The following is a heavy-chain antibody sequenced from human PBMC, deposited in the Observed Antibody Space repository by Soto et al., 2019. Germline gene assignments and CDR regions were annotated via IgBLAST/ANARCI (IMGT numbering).Heavy chain of an antibody. D-gene: IGHD6-13*01. Sequence: TSETLSLTCAVYGGSFSGYYWSWIRQPPGKGLEWIGEINHSGSTNYNPSLKSRVTISVDTSTSTAYMELSSLRSEDTAVYYCARVRKGSSWYPIDYWGQGTLVTVSS. J-gene: IGHJ4*02. V-gene: IGHV4-34*01. CDR2: INHSGST. CDR1: GGSFSGYY. CDR3: ARVRKGSSWYPIDY.